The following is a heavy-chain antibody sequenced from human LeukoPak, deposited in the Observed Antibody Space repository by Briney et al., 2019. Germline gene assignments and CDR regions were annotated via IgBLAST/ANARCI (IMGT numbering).Heavy chain of an antibody. Sequence: PGGSLRLSCVASGFTFSDYWMSWVRQTPGKGLEWVTNIKADGRDKNYVDSVKGRFTISRDNAKNSLYLQMNSLRDEDTAVYYCARDYRYYDSSGYYPFDYWGQGTLVTVSS. CDR2: IKADGRDK. D-gene: IGHD3-22*01. V-gene: IGHV3-7*01. CDR1: GFTFSDYW. CDR3: ARDYRYYDSSGYYPFDY. J-gene: IGHJ4*02.